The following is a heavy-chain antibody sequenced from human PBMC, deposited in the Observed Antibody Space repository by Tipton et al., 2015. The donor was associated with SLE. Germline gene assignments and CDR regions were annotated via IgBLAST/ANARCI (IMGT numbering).Heavy chain of an antibody. J-gene: IGHJ4*02. CDR3: ARSDGFY. CDR1: GGSFSGYY. Sequence: TLSLTCAVYGGSFSGYYWSWIRQPPGKGLEWIGEISHSGSTNYNPSLKSRVTISVDTSKNQFSLKLNSVTAADTAVYYCARSDGFYWAQGPLVTVS. V-gene: IGHV4-34*01. CDR2: ISHSGST.